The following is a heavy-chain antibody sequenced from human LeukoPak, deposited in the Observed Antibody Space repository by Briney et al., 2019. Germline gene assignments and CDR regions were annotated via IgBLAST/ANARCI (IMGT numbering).Heavy chain of an antibody. D-gene: IGHD5-24*01. CDR3: ARWRWQRSEFDL. Sequence: GGPLRLSCVASGFSFSSYHMSWVRQAPGKGLGCVAHIFPDGHQESCDASVRGRFTVSRDNAKNSVFLQMNSLRVEDTAIYYCARWRWQRSEFDLWGQGALVTVSS. J-gene: IGHJ4*02. CDR1: GFSFSSYH. CDR2: IFPDGHQE. V-gene: IGHV3-7*01.